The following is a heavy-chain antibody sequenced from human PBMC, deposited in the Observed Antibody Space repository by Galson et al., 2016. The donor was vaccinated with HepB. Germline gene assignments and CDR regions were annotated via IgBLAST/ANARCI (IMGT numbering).Heavy chain of an antibody. D-gene: IGHD3-3*01. CDR1: GDSLTTWS. V-gene: IGHV3-48*01. CDR2: ISSSSETI. CDR3: ARGPEGSYYRTSDYLGYFDS. Sequence: SLRLSCAASGDSLTTWSMSWVRLAPGKGLEWLAYISSSSETIYYADSVKGRLSIARDNAKNSLYLHMTSLRVEDTALYYCARGPEGSYYRTSDYLGYFDSWGQGALVTVAS. J-gene: IGHJ4*02.